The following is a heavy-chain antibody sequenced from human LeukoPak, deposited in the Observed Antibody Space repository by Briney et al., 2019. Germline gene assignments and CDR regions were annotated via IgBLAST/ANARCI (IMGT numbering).Heavy chain of an antibody. D-gene: IGHD4-17*01. CDR3: ASTGEPYGDYVLVY. CDR2: IRYDGSNK. CDR1: GFTFSSYG. V-gene: IGHV3-30*02. Sequence: PGGSLRLSCAASGFTFSSYGMHWVRQAPGKGLEWVAFIRYDGSNKYYADSVKGRFTISRDNSKNTLYLQMNSLRAEDTAVYYCASTGEPYGDYVLVYWGQGTLVTVSS. J-gene: IGHJ4*02.